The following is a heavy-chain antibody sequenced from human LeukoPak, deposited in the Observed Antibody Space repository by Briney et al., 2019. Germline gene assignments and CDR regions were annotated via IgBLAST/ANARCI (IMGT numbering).Heavy chain of an antibody. CDR3: AREIVGGFNPGAY. Sequence: PSETLSLTCTVSLDSTTSNFWSWVRQPSGKGLEWIGEIHRSGSTNYNPSLRSRVTISIDRSKNQIALELSSVTAADTAVYYCAREIVGGFNPGAYWGQGTLVTVSS. CDR2: IHRSGST. V-gene: IGHV4-4*02. CDR1: LDSTTSNF. J-gene: IGHJ4*02. D-gene: IGHD1-14*01.